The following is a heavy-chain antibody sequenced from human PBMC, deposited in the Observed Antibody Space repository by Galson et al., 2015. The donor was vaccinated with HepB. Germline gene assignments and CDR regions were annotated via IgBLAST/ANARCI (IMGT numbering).Heavy chain of an antibody. CDR2: ISYDGSNE. V-gene: IGHV3-30-3*01. J-gene: IGHJ1*01. Sequence: SLRLSCAASGFTFSSYAMHWVRQAPGKGLEWVAVISYDGSNEYYADSVKGRLTISRDNSKNTLYLQMNSLRPEDTAVYYCASPNVPAAIPWGYFQHWGQGTLITVSS. CDR3: ASPNVPAAIPWGYFQH. CDR1: GFTFSSYA. D-gene: IGHD2-2*02.